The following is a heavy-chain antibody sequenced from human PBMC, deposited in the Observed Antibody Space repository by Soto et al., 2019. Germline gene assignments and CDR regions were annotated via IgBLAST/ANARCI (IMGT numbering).Heavy chain of an antibody. CDR1: GFTFSSYG. Sequence: QVQLVESGGGVVQPGRSLRLSCAASGFTFSSYGMHWVRQAPGKGLEWVAVISYDGSNKYYADSVKGRFTISRDNSKSTLYLQMNCLRAGDTAVDYCAYGMDVWGQGTAVTVSS. V-gene: IGHV3-30*03. CDR2: ISYDGSNK. J-gene: IGHJ6*02. CDR3: AYGMDV.